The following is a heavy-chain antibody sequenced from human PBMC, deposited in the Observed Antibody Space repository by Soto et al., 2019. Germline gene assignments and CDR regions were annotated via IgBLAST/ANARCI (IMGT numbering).Heavy chain of an antibody. J-gene: IGHJ4*02. Sequence: GGSLRLSCAASGFTFSSYSMNWVRQAPGKGLEWVSSISSSSSYIYYADSVKGRFTISRDNAKNSLYLQMNSLRVEDTAVYYCAREASYYYGSGSYYTPFDYWGQGTLVTVSS. D-gene: IGHD3-10*01. CDR3: AREASYYYGSGSYYTPFDY. CDR2: ISSSSSYI. V-gene: IGHV3-21*01. CDR1: GFTFSSYS.